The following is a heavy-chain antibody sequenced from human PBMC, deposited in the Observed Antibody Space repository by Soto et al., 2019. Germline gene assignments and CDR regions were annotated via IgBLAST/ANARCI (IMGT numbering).Heavy chain of an antibody. D-gene: IGHD6-19*01. Sequence: EVQLLESGGGLVQPGGSRRLFCAASGFNFKTYAMSWVRQAPGRGLEWVSAISSSGSRTYYADSVKGRFTISRDNSKNALFLEMNSLRAEDTALYYCAKERREVVSGTGDSWGRGTLVTVSS. J-gene: IGHJ4*02. CDR2: ISSSGSRT. CDR3: AKERREVVSGTGDS. CDR1: GFNFKTYA. V-gene: IGHV3-23*01.